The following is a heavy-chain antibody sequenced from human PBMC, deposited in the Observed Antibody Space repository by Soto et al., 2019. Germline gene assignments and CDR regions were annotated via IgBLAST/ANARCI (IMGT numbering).Heavy chain of an antibody. CDR3: ARDIVVVPAAIALNYYYGMDV. V-gene: IGHV1-46*01. CDR1: GYTFTSYY. D-gene: IGHD2-2*02. Sequence: ASVKVSCKASGYTFTSYYMHWVRQAPGQGLEWMGIINPSGGSTSYAQKFQGRVTMTRDTSTSTVYMELSSLRSEDTAVYYCARDIVVVPAAIALNYYYGMDVWGQGTTVTVSS. CDR2: INPSGGST. J-gene: IGHJ6*02.